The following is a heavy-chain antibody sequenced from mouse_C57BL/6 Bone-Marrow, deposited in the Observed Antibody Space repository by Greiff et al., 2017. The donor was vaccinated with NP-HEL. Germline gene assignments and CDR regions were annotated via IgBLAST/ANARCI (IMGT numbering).Heavy chain of an antibody. CDR3: SSRQLRLHGAMDY. CDR1: GYSFTGYY. Sequence: VQLQQPGPELVKPGASVQLSCKASGYSFTGYYMNWVKQSPEQSLEWIGVINPSTGGTTYNQKFKAKATLTVDKSSSTAYMQLKRLTSEESAVYYCSSRQLRLHGAMDYWGQGTSVTVSS. D-gene: IGHD3-2*02. CDR2: INPSTGGT. V-gene: IGHV1-42*01. J-gene: IGHJ4*01.